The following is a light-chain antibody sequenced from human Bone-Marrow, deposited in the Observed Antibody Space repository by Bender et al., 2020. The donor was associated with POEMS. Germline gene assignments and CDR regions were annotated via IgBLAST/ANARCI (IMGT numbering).Light chain of an antibody. V-gene: IGLV2-14*02. J-gene: IGLJ2*01. Sequence: QSALTQPASVSGSPGQSITISCTGTSSDVGSYNLVSWYQHHPGTAPKLLIYDVTKRPSGISNRFSGSKSGNTASLTISGLQAEDEADYYCSSYSTTTTLVVFGGGTKLTVL. CDR3: SSYSTTTTLVV. CDR1: SSDVGSYNL. CDR2: DVT.